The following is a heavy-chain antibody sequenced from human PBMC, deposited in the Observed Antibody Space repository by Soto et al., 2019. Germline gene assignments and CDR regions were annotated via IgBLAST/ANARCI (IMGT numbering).Heavy chain of an antibody. J-gene: IGHJ4*02. Sequence: EVQLSESGGGLVQAGGSLRLSCAASGFTFSRDGMSWVRQAPGKGLEWVSLITDNGGSTYYADSVKGRFTISRDNTKNTLVLQMNSLRAEDTAVYYCAKERATTTAFDYWGQGALVTVSS. CDR3: AKERATTTAFDY. CDR1: GFTFSRDG. CDR2: ITDNGGST. V-gene: IGHV3-23*01. D-gene: IGHD4-17*01.